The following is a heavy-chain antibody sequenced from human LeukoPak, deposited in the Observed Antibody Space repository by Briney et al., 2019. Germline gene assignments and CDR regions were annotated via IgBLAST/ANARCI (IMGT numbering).Heavy chain of an antibody. CDR2: ISASGVST. CDR1: GFTFTDYA. Sequence: PGGSLRLSCAASGFTFTDYAMSWVRQAPGKGLEWVSAISASGVSTYYADSVKGRFTISRDDSKNTLSLQINSLRAEDTAFYYCAKDRSLDGGDSNGYFDYWGLGTLVTVSS. CDR3: AKDRSLDGGDSNGYFDY. V-gene: IGHV3-23*01. D-gene: IGHD4-23*01. J-gene: IGHJ4*02.